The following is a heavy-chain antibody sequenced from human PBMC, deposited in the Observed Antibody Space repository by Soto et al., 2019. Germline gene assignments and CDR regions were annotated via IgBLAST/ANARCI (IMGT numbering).Heavy chain of an antibody. V-gene: IGHV4-59*01. CDR2: IYHSGST. J-gene: IGHJ4*02. CDR3: ARGPARGSNEFDY. Sequence: SETLSLTCTAASSSISSYYWRWIRQPPGKGLEWIGYIYHSGSTNYLPALKGLVTMAVDTSKNQFSLKLSSVTAADTAVYYCARGPARGSNEFDYWGQGTPVTVSS. D-gene: IGHD2-8*01. CDR1: SSSISSYY.